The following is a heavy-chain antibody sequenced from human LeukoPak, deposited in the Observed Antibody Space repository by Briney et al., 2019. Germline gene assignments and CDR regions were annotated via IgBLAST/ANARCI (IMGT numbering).Heavy chain of an antibody. V-gene: IGHV4-59*11. CDR2: IYYRGST. CDR3: ARKPKYCSSTSCSSGWFDP. CDR1: GGSISSHY. J-gene: IGHJ5*02. Sequence: SETLSLTCTVSGGSISSHYWSWIRQPPGKGLEWIGYIYYRGSTNYNPSLKSRVTISVDTSKNQFSLKLSSVTAADTAVYYCARKPKYCSSTSCSSGWFDPWGQGTLVTVSS. D-gene: IGHD2-2*01.